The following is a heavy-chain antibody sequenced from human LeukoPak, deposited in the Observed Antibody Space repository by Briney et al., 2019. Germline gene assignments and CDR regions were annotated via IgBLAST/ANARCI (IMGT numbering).Heavy chain of an antibody. D-gene: IGHD7-27*01. J-gene: IGHJ4*02. CDR2: IKIDGSIT. V-gene: IGHV3-74*03. Sequence: GGSLRLSCAASGFTFSSYWMHWVRQAPGKGLVWVSRIKIDGSITAYADSVKGRFTISRDNAKNSLYLQMNSLRTEDTAVYYCVRDGSSWGNFDYWGQGTLVSVSS. CDR1: GFTFSSYW. CDR3: VRDGSSWGNFDY.